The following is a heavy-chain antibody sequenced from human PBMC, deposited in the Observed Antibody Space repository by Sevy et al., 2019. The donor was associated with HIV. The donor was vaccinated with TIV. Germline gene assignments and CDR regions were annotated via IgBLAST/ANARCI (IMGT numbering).Heavy chain of an antibody. CDR1: GFTFSSYA. D-gene: IGHD1-26*01. V-gene: IGHV3-23*01. CDR3: AKRHLSGSPTPFDY. Sequence: GGSLRLSCAASGFTFSSYAMSWVRQAPGKALEWVSLISASGGSTYYADSVKGRFTISRDNSKNTLYLQMSSLRAEDTAVYYCAKRHLSGSPTPFDYWGQGTLVTVSS. CDR2: ISASGGST. J-gene: IGHJ4*02.